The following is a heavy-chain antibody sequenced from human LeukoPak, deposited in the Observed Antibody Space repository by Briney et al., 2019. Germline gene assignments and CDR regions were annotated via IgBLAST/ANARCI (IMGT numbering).Heavy chain of an antibody. J-gene: IGHJ3*02. V-gene: IGHV4-38-2*01. D-gene: IGHD3-22*01. CDR1: DYSISSGYY. CDR3: ARGGYYDSSGYYYLDAFDI. Sequence: PSETLSLTCAVSDYSISSGYYWGWIRQPPGKGLEWIGSIYHSGSTYYNPSLKSRVTISVDTSKNQFSLKLSSVTAADTAVYYCARGGYYDSSGYYYLDAFDIWGQGTMVTVSS. CDR2: IYHSGST.